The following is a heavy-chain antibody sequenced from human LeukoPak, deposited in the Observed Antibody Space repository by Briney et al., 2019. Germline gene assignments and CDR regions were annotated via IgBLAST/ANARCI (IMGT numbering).Heavy chain of an antibody. CDR1: GFTFSSYA. CDR3: AKARGSSGSYYFDY. CDR2: ISGSGGST. V-gene: IGHV3-23*01. J-gene: IGHJ4*02. D-gene: IGHD3-22*01. Sequence: GGSLRLSCAASGFTFSSYAMSWVRQAPGKGLEWVSAISGSGGSTYYADSVKGRFTISRDNSKNTLYLQMSSLRAEDTAVYYCAKARGSSGSYYFDYWGQGTLVTVSS.